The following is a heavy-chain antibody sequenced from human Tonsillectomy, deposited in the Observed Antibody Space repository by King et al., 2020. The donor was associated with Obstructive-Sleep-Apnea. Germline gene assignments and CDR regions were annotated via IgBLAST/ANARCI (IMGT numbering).Heavy chain of an antibody. J-gene: IGHJ6*02. CDR3: TTGRTYWYYYYGMDV. CDR1: GFSFSNAW. D-gene: IGHD1-14*01. V-gene: IGHV3-15*01. CDR2: IKSKTDGGTT. Sequence: VQLVESGGGLVKPGGSLRLSCVASGFSFSNAWMSWVRQAPGKGLEWVGLIKSKTDGGTTDYAAPVKGRFTISRDDSKDTLYLQMNSLKTEDTAVYYCTTGRTYWYYYYGMDVWGQGTTVTVSS.